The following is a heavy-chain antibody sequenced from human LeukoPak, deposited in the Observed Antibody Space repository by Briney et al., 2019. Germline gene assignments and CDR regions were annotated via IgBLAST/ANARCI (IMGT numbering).Heavy chain of an antibody. Sequence: GGSLRLSCAASGFSFSSYAMSWVRQAPGKGLEWVSAISGSGGSTYYADSVKGRFTISRDNSKNTLYLQMNSLRAEDTAVYYCAKDRIAVAGLYYYYGMDVWGQGTTVTVSS. CDR3: AKDRIAVAGLYYYYGMDV. J-gene: IGHJ6*02. V-gene: IGHV3-23*01. CDR1: GFSFSSYA. CDR2: ISGSGGST. D-gene: IGHD6-19*01.